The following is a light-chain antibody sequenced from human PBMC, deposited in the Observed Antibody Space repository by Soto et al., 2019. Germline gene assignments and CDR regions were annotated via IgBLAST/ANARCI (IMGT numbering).Light chain of an antibody. CDR3: QSYDTSLRAGV. Sequence: QSVLTQPPSVSGAPGQRVTISCTGSSSNIGAGYDVHWYQQVPGTAPKLLIYDNRYRPSGVPDRFSGSKSGTSVSLAITGLQAEDEADYYCQSYDTSLRAGVFGGGTKVTVL. CDR1: SSNIGAGYD. V-gene: IGLV1-40*01. CDR2: DNR. J-gene: IGLJ3*02.